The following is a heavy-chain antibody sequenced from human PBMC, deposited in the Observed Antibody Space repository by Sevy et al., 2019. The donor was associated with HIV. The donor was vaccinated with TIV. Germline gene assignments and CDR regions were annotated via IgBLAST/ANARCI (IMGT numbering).Heavy chain of an antibody. V-gene: IGHV1-18*01. CDR2: ISAYSGDT. CDR1: GYTFKTYG. Sequence: ASLKVSCKTFGYTFKTYGISWVRQAPGQGLEWMGWISAYSGDTNFEQKFQGRVTMTTDTSTSTAYMELSSLRSDDTAVYFCARDKPQGVVIIPGSMWGGVDYWGQGPVVTVSS. J-gene: IGHJ4*02. CDR3: ARDKPQGVVIIPGSMWGGVDY. D-gene: IGHD2-2*01.